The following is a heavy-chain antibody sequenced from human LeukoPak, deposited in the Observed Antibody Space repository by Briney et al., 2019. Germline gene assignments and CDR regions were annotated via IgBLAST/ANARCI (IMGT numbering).Heavy chain of an antibody. J-gene: IGHJ6*03. D-gene: IGHD5-12*01. Sequence: TLSLTCAVSGGSISSGGFSWSWIRQPPVKGLEWIGYLYYSGSTYSNPSLKSRVTISVDTSKNQFSLKLSSVTAADTAVYYCARTIEATILYYYYYMDVWGKGTTVTVSS. CDR3: ARTIEATILYYYYYMDV. CDR1: GGSISSGGFS. CDR2: LYYSGST. V-gene: IGHV4-30-4*07.